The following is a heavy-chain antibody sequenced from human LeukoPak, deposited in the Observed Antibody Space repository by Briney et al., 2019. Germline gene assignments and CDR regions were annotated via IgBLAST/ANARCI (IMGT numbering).Heavy chain of an antibody. J-gene: IGHJ4*02. D-gene: IGHD3-10*01. Sequence: SGTLSLTCTVSGGSISGYYWSWLRQPPGKGLEWIGFIYYSGSTNYNPSFKSRLTISVDTSKNQFSLKLTSVTAADTAVYYCARYGSGSYHFDYWGQGTLVTVSS. CDR3: ARYGSGSYHFDY. CDR2: IYYSGST. CDR1: GGSISGYY. V-gene: IGHV4-59*01.